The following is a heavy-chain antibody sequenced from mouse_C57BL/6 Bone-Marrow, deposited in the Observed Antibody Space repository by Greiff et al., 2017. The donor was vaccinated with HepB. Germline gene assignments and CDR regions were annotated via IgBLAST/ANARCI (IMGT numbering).Heavy chain of an antibody. D-gene: IGHD1-1*01. CDR3: ARRWYYGPLAMDY. J-gene: IGHJ4*01. CDR2: INPGSGGT. CDR1: GYAFTNYL. V-gene: IGHV1-54*01. Sequence: QVQLKQSGAELVRPGTSVKVSCKASGYAFTNYLIEWVKQRPGQGLEWIGVINPGSGGTNYNEKFKGKATLTADKSSSTAYMQLSSLTSEDSAVYFCARRWYYGPLAMDYWGQGTSVTVSS.